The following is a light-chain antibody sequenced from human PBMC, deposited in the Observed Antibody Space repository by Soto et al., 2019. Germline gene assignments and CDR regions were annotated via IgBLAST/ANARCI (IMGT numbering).Light chain of an antibody. CDR3: QQYGSSGT. V-gene: IGKV3-20*01. Sequence: ESVLAQSPAILSLSPGERATLSCRASQSVSNNYLAWYQQKPGQAPRLLIYGASNRATGIPDRFSGSGSGTDFTLAISRLEPEDFAVYYCQQYGSSGTFGQGTKVDNK. CDR1: QSVSNNY. CDR2: GAS. J-gene: IGKJ1*01.